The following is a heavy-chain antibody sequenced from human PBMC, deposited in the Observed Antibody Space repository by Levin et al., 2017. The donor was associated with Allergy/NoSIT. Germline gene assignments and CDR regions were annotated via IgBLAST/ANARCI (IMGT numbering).Heavy chain of an antibody. D-gene: IGHD2-15*01. CDR1: GFTFSIYA. CDR2: ISYDGTKK. J-gene: IGHJ6*02. CDR3: ARDLSYCSGGSCYQYHGVDV. Sequence: RGESLKISCAASGFTFSIYAMHWVRQSPGKGLEWVAIISYDGTKKFYADSVKGRFTISRDNSRNTLYLEMNDLRAEDTAIFSCARDLSYCSGGSCYQYHGVDVWGQGTTVTVSS. V-gene: IGHV3-30-3*01.